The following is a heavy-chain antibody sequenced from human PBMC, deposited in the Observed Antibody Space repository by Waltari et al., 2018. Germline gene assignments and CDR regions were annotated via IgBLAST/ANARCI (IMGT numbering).Heavy chain of an antibody. Sequence: EVLLVESGGGLVQPGGSLRLSCAASGFTLNNFGMNWVRQAPGKGLEWVSYISRSTSTVYYADSVKGRFTISRDDAKNSLYLQMNSLRAGDTAMYYCVRDISWDGSGIPFDYWGQGTLVTVSS. CDR1: GFTLNNFG. J-gene: IGHJ4*02. CDR3: VRDISWDGSGIPFDY. V-gene: IGHV3-48*04. CDR2: ISRSTSTV. D-gene: IGHD3-22*01.